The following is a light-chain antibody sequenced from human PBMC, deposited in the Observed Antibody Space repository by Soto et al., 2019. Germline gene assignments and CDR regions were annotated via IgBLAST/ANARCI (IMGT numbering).Light chain of an antibody. Sequence: QSALTQPAPVSGSPGQSITISCTGTSSDVGGYNYVSWYQQHPGKAPKLMIYDVSNRPSGVSNRFSGSKSGNTASLTISGLQAEDEADYYCISYTRSNTLYVVFGGGTKLTVL. CDR2: DVS. J-gene: IGLJ2*01. CDR1: SSDVGGYNY. CDR3: ISYTRSNTLYVV. V-gene: IGLV2-14*01.